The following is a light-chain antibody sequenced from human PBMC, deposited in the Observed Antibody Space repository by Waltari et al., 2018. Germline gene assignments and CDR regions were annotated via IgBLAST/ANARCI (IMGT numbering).Light chain of an antibody. J-gene: IGLJ2*01. CDR3: SSYSYSSGTLVI. V-gene: IGLV2-14*01. CDR2: EVT. CDR1: SSDIGGCNY. Sequence: QSALPQPASVSGSPGQSITISCTGTSSDIGGCNYVSWYQQHPGKAPELIIFEVTNRPSGVSHRFSGSKSANTASLTISALQADDEADYYCSSYSYSSGTLVIFGGGTRLTVL.